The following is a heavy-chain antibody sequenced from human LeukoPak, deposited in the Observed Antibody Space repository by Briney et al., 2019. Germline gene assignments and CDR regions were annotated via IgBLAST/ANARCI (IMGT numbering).Heavy chain of an antibody. CDR3: AKGAYDYIEMGYFDY. Sequence: ESLTLSCAASGFTISNSSMNWVRQPPGKGLEWVALIVASSGSTFYADSVKGRFTISRDSSKNTLYLQMNSLRAEDMAVYYCAKGAYDYIEMGYFDYWGQGTLVTVSS. CDR1: GFTISNSS. CDR2: IVASSGST. V-gene: IGHV3-23*01. D-gene: IGHD5-12*01. J-gene: IGHJ4*02.